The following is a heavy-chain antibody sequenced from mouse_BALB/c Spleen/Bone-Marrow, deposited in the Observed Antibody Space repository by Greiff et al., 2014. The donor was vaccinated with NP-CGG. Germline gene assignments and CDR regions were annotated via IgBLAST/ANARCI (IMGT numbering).Heavy chain of an antibody. J-gene: IGHJ1*01. D-gene: IGHD4-1*01. V-gene: IGHV5-17*02. CDR2: ISSGSTAI. CDR1: GFILSSFG. CDR3: TRGGNWDDFDV. Sequence: EVQRVESGGGLVQPGGSRKLSCAASGFILSSFGMHWVRQAPEKGLEWVAYISSGSTAIFYADTVKGRFTISRDNPKNTLFLQMTSLRSEDTAMYYCTRGGNWDDFDVWGAGTTVTVSS.